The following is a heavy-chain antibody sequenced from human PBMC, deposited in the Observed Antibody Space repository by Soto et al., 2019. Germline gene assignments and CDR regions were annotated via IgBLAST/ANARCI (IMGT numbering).Heavy chain of an antibody. D-gene: IGHD3-10*01. V-gene: IGHV4-4*02. CDR1: GGSISTSNW. Sequence: PSETLSLTCAVSGGSISTSNWWSWVRQPPGKGLEWIGEVYHSGSTNYNPSFKSRVAMSVDKSKNQFSLKLSSVTAADTAVYYCARGWGSGSYSYWWFDPWGQGTLVTVSS. CDR3: ARGWGSGSYSYWWFDP. J-gene: IGHJ5*02. CDR2: VYHSGST.